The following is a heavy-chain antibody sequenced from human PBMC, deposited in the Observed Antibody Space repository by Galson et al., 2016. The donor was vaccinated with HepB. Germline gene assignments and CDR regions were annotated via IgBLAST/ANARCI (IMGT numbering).Heavy chain of an antibody. D-gene: IGHD2-21*02. CDR2: ISYDGVTK. J-gene: IGHJ6*04. CDR1: GLNFNIYS. CDR3: ARDDGEQYCSGSDCHDGLDV. V-gene: IGHV3-30-3*01. Sequence: SLRLSCAASGLNFNIYSMHWVRQAPGKGLEWVAVISYDGVTKYYEDSVKGRFTISRDNSKNTLYLDMNSLRTEDTAMYYCARDDGEQYCSGSDCHDGLDVWGKGTTVTVSS.